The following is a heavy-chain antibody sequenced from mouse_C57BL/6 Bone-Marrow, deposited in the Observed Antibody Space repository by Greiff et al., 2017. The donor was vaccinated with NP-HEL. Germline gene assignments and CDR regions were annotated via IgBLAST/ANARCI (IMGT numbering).Heavy chain of an antibody. Sequence: EVKLMESGGGLVKPGGSLKLSCAASGFTFSSYTMSWVRQTPEKRLEWVATISGGGGNTYYPDSVKGRFTISRDNAKNTLYLQMSSLRSEDTALYYCARREGNDPFYYAMDYWGQGTSVTVSS. V-gene: IGHV5-9*01. D-gene: IGHD2-2*01. CDR3: ARREGNDPFYYAMDY. CDR1: GFTFSSYT. CDR2: ISGGGGNT. J-gene: IGHJ4*01.